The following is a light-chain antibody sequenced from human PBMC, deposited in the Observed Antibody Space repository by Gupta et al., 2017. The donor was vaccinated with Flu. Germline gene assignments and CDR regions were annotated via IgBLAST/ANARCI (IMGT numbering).Light chain of an antibody. CDR1: SLRTYY. J-gene: IGLJ2*01. Sequence: SSELTQDPAVSVALGQTVRITCQGDSLRTYYASWYQQKPGQAPVLVIYGKNSRPSRIPDRFSGSSSENTASLTITGAQAEDEADYYCNSRDSSGQVRFGGGTKLTVL. V-gene: IGLV3-19*01. CDR2: GKN. CDR3: NSRDSSGQVR.